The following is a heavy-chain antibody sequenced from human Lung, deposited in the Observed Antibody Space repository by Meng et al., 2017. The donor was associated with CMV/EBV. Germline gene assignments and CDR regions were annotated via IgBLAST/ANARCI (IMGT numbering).Heavy chain of an antibody. V-gene: IGHV3-21*01. D-gene: IGHD3-3*01. Sequence: GGSXRLXCAASGLTFSSYGMSWVRQAPGKGLEWVSSISSSSSYIYYADSVKGRFTISRDNAKNSLYLKMNSLRAEDTAVYYCARDYLIVGILEWLPFQRPSSNYYYYYGMDVWGRGTTVTVSS. CDR1: GLTFSSYG. CDR3: ARDYLIVGILEWLPFQRPSSNYYYYYGMDV. J-gene: IGHJ6*02. CDR2: ISSSSSYI.